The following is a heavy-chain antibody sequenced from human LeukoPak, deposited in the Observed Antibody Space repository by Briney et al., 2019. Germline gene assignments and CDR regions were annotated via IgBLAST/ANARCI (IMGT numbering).Heavy chain of an antibody. J-gene: IGHJ6*03. CDR2: IHKNAIT. CDR1: GFTVSSNY. V-gene: IGHV3-53*01. Sequence: GGSLRLSCAASGFTVSSNYMTWVRQAPGKGLEWVSVIHKNAITRYADIVKGRFTISRDNSKNMLYLQMNSLRAEDTAVYYCARSLRVRGVPDYMDVWGKGTTVIISS. CDR3: ARSLRVRGVPDYMDV. D-gene: IGHD3-10*02.